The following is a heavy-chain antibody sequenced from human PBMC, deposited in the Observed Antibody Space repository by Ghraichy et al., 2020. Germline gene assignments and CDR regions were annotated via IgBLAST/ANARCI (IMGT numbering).Heavy chain of an antibody. J-gene: IGHJ4*02. D-gene: IGHD6-13*01. Sequence: SQTLSLTCAVYGGSFSGYYYNWIRQTPGKGLEWIGEINHSGSTNYNPSLQSRVTISVDRSKNQFSLKLTSVTAADTAMYYCARQHATSWYAGHLHYIDHWGLGTQVTVTS. CDR1: GGSFSGYY. CDR3: ARQHATSWYAGHLHYIDH. V-gene: IGHV4-34*01. CDR2: INHSGST.